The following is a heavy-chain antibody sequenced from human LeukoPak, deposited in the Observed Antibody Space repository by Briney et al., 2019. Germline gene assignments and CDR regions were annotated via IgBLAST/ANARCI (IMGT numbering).Heavy chain of an antibody. D-gene: IGHD5-18*01. J-gene: IGHJ4*02. CDR2: INHSGST. CDR3: ARDKGYSSDY. V-gene: IGHV4-34*01. CDR1: GGSISSYY. Sequence: SETLSLTCTVSGGSISSYYWSWIRQPPGKGLEWIGEINHSGSTNYNPSLKSRVTISVDTSKNQFSLKLNSVTAADTAVYYCARDKGYSSDYWGQGTLVTVSS.